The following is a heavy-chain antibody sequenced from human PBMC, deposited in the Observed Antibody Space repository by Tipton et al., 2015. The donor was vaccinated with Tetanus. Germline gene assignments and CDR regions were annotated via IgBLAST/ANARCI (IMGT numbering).Heavy chain of an antibody. J-gene: IGHJ4*02. CDR1: GDSINSGNYY. D-gene: IGHD5-24*01. CDR2: VHPSGST. Sequence: TLSLTCSVSGDSINSGNYYWSWIRQPPGKGLEWIGEVHPSGSTSYNPSLESRVTISIDTSKNQFSLKLTSLTAADTSVYFCARGIDAYKTGNYWGQGTLVTVSS. CDR3: ARGIDAYKTGNY. V-gene: IGHV4-39*07.